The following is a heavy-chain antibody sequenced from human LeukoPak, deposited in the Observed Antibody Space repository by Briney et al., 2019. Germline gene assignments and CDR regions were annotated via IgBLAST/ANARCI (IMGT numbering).Heavy chain of an antibody. J-gene: IGHJ4*02. CDR1: GVSISSSNSY. Sequence: TSETLSLTCTVSGVSISSSNSYWGWIRQPPGKGLEWIGSIYYSGNTYYNASLKSQVSISIDTSKNQFSLKLSSVTAADTAVYYCARVNRSFGELYFDYWGQGTLVTVSS. D-gene: IGHD3-10*01. CDR3: ARVNRSFGELYFDY. CDR2: IYYSGNT. V-gene: IGHV4-39*01.